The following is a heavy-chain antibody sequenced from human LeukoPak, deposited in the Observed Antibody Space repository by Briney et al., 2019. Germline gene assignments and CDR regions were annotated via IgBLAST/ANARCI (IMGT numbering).Heavy chain of an antibody. D-gene: IGHD3-22*01. CDR3: ARDMIDSSGYSD. CDR1: GFTFSSYS. J-gene: IGHJ4*02. CDR2: ISSSSSYI. Sequence: GGSLRLPCAASGFTFSSYSMNWVRQAPGKGLEWVSSISSSSSYIYYADSVKGRFTISRDNAKNSLYLQMNSLRAEDTAVYYCARDMIDSSGYSDWGQGTLVTVSS. V-gene: IGHV3-21*01.